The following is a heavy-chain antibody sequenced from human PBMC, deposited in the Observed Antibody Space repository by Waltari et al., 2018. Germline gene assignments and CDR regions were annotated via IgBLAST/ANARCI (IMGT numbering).Heavy chain of an antibody. D-gene: IGHD6-19*01. V-gene: IGHV4-39*07. CDR3: AKDGGAYSSGWYAFDY. CDR1: GGSISSSSYY. J-gene: IGHJ4*02. Sequence: QLQLQESGPGLVKPSETLSLTCTVSGGSISSSSYYWGWIRQPPGKGLEWIGSIYYSGSTYYNPSLKSRVTISVDTSKNQFSLKLSSVTAADTAVYYCAKDGGAYSSGWYAFDYWGQGTLVTVSS. CDR2: IYYSGST.